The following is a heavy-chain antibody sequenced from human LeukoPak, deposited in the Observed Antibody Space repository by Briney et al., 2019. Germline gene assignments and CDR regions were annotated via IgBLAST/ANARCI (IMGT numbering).Heavy chain of an antibody. V-gene: IGHV4-59*08. D-gene: IGHD3-10*01. Sequence: PSETLSLTCTVSGGSISSYYWSWIRQPPGKGLEWIGYISYNGTTNYNPSLKSRLTISLDTSKKQFSLKLSSVTAADTAVYYCARGTGDFDYWGQGTLVTVSS. J-gene: IGHJ4*02. CDR3: ARGTGDFDY. CDR2: ISYNGTT. CDR1: GGSISSYY.